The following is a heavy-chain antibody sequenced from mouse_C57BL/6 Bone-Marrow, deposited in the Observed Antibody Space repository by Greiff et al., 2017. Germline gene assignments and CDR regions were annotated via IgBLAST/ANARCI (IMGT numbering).Heavy chain of an antibody. CDR2: ISNLAYSI. D-gene: IGHD1-1*01. Sequence: EVKLVESGGGLVQPGGSLKLSCAASGFTFSDYGMAWVRQAPRKGPEWVAFISNLAYSIYYADTVTGRFTISRENAKNTLYLEMSSLRSEDTAMYYCARHGGILLRYFIEVWGTGTTVTVSS. J-gene: IGHJ1*03. CDR1: GFTFSDYG. CDR3: ARHGGILLRYFIEV. V-gene: IGHV5-15*04.